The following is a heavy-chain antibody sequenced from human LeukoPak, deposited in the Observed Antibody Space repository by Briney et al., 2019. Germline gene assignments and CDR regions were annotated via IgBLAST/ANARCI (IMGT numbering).Heavy chain of an antibody. Sequence: GGSLRLSCAASGFTFSNYWVTWIRQAPGKGLEWVANIKQDGSQKFYVDSVKGRFTISRDNAKNSLYLQMNSLRAEDTAVYYCARDYYGDYTQIDYWGQGTLVTVSS. J-gene: IGHJ4*02. CDR3: ARDYYGDYTQIDY. D-gene: IGHD4-17*01. CDR1: GFTFSNYW. V-gene: IGHV3-7*03. CDR2: IKQDGSQK.